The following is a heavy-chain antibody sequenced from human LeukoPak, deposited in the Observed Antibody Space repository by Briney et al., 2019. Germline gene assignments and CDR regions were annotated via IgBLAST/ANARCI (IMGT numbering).Heavy chain of an antibody. CDR1: GYTFTGYY. CDR3: ARGAWFGELTSMDV. Sequence: ASVKVSCKASGYTFTGYYMHWVRQAPGQGLEWMGWINPNSGGTNYAQKFHGRVTMTRDTSISTAYMELSRLRSDDTAVYYCARGAWFGELTSMDVWGKGTTVTVSS. D-gene: IGHD3-10*01. CDR2: INPNSGGT. V-gene: IGHV1-2*02. J-gene: IGHJ6*03.